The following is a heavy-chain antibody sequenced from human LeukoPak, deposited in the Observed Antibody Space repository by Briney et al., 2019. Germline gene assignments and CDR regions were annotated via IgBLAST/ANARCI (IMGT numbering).Heavy chain of an antibody. D-gene: IGHD3-22*01. V-gene: IGHV4-61*02. Sequence: SETLSLTCTVSGGSISSGSDYWSWIRQPAGKGLEWIGRIYTSGSTNYNPSLKSRVTMSVDTSKNQFSLKLSSVTAADTAVYYCARAGYSYYYYYMDVWGKGTTVTVSS. J-gene: IGHJ6*03. CDR3: ARAGYSYYYYYMDV. CDR2: IYTSGST. CDR1: GGSISSGSDY.